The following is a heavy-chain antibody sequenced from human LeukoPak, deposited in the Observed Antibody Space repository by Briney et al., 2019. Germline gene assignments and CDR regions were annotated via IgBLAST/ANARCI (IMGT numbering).Heavy chain of an antibody. CDR3: ARARGAARPEY. Sequence: SETLSLTCTVSGGSISSSSYYWGWIRQPPGKGLEWIGSIYYSGSTYYNPSLKSRVTISVDTSKNQFSLKLSSVTAADTAVYYCARARGAARPEYWGQGTLVTVSS. J-gene: IGHJ4*02. D-gene: IGHD6-6*01. CDR1: GGSISSSSYY. V-gene: IGHV4-39*07. CDR2: IYYSGST.